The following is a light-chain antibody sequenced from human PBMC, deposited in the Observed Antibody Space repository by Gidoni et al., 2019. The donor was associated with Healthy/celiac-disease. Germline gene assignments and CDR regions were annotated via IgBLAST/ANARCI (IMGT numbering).Light chain of an antibody. CDR1: KLGDKY. V-gene: IGLV3-1*01. J-gene: IGLJ2*01. CDR3: QAWDSSTARVV. Sequence: SYELTQPPSVSVSPGQTASITCSGDKLGDKYACWYQQMPGQSPILVIYQDSKRPSGIPERFSGSNSGNTATLTISGTQAMDEADYYCQAWDSSTARVVFGGGTKLTVL. CDR2: QDS.